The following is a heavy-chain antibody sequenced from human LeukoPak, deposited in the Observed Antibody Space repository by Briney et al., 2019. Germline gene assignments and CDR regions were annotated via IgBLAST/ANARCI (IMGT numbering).Heavy chain of an antibody. CDR3: ARTYNGNSHFDY. D-gene: IGHD4-23*01. Sequence: SETLSLTCTVSGGSISSYYWSWIRQPARKGLEWIGRIYSSGTTNYNPSLKSRVTMSVDTSKNQFSLRLSSMTAADTAVYYCARTYNGNSHFDYWGQGTLVTVSS. J-gene: IGHJ4*02. V-gene: IGHV4-4*07. CDR2: IYSSGTT. CDR1: GGSISSYY.